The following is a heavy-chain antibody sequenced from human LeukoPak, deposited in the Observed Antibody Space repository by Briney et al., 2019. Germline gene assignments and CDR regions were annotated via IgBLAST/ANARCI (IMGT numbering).Heavy chain of an antibody. V-gene: IGHV3-21*01. CDR3: ARDHLKLELRAFDI. Sequence: PGGSLRLSCAASGFTFSSYSMNWVRQAPGKGLEWVSSISSSSSYIYYADSVKGRFTISRDNAKNSLYLQMNSLRAEDTAVYYCARDHLKLELRAFDIWGQGTMVTVSS. CDR1: GFTFSSYS. D-gene: IGHD1-7*01. CDR2: ISSSSSYI. J-gene: IGHJ3*02.